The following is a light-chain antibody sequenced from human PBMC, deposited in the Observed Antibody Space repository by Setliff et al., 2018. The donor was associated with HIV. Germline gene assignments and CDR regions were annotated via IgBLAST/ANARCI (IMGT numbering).Light chain of an antibody. CDR2: EVI. V-gene: IGLV2-14*01. CDR1: SSDVGGYNY. Sequence: QSVLTQPASVSGSPGQSITISCTGASSDVGGYNYVSWYQQHPGKAPKLMIYEVINRPSGVSNRFSASKSGNTASLTISGLQAEDEADYYCSSFTSSGTYVFGTGTKVTV. J-gene: IGLJ1*01. CDR3: SSFTSSGTYV.